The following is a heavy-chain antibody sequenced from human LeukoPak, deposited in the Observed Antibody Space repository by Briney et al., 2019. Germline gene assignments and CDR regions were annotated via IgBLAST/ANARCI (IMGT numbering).Heavy chain of an antibody. D-gene: IGHD6-19*01. V-gene: IGHV3-9*03. CDR1: GFTFDDYA. CDR2: ISWNSGSI. CDR3: AKAQSGWRHDAFDI. J-gene: IGHJ3*02. Sequence: PGRSLRLSCAASGFTFDDYAMHWVRQAPGKGLEWVSGISWNSGSIGYADSVKGRFTISRDNAKNSLYLQMNSLRAEDMALYYCAKAQSGWRHDAFDIWGQGTMVTVSS.